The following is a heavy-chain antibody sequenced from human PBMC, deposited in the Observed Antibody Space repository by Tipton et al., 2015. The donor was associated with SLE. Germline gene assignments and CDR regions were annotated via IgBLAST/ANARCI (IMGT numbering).Heavy chain of an antibody. CDR2: IIPIFGTA. D-gene: IGHD6-19*01. J-gene: IGHJ1*01. CDR3: ASSSVAGAAYFQH. CDR1: GGTFSSYA. Sequence: QLVQSGAEVKKPGSSVKVSCKASGGTFSSYAISWVRQAPGQGLEWMGGIIPIFGTANYAQKLQGRVTMTTDTSTSTAYMELRSLRSDDTAVYYCASSSVAGAAYFQHWGQGTLVTVSS. V-gene: IGHV1-69*06.